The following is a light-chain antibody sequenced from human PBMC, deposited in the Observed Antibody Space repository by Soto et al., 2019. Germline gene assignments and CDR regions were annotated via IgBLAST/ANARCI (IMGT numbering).Light chain of an antibody. V-gene: IGKV3-20*01. CDR2: GAS. CDR3: QQYGSSPRT. Sequence: EIVLTQSPGTLSLSPGGRATLSCRASQSISGSYLAWYQQKPGQAPRLLIYGASSRATGFPDRFSGSGSGTDFTLTISRLEPEDFAVYYCQQYGSSPRTFGQGTKV. CDR1: QSISGSY. J-gene: IGKJ1*01.